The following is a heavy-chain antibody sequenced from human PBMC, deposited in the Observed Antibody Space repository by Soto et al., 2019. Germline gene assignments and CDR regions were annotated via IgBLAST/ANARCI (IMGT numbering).Heavy chain of an antibody. CDR2: INSDGSST. J-gene: IGHJ5*02. Sequence: GGSLRLSCAASGFTFSSYWMHWVRQAPGKGLVLVSRINSDGSSTSYADSVKGRFTISRDNAKNTLYLQMNSLRAEDTAVYYCARDKVLSRTIFGVAYNWFDPWGQGTLVTVSS. CDR3: ARDKVLSRTIFGVAYNWFDP. CDR1: GFTFSSYW. V-gene: IGHV3-74*01. D-gene: IGHD3-3*01.